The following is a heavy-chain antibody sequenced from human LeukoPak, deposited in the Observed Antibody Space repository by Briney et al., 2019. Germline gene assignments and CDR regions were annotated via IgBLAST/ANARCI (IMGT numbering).Heavy chain of an antibody. CDR1: GYTFTGYY. CDR2: INPNSGGT. CDR3: ARSPVPITMVRGAIHNWFDP. D-gene: IGHD3-10*01. Sequence: ASVKVSCKASGYTFTGYYMHWVRQAPGQGLEWMGWINPNSGGTNYAQKFQGRVTMTRDTSISTAYMELSRLRSDDTAVYYCARSPVPITMVRGAIHNWFDPWGQGTLVTVSS. V-gene: IGHV1-2*02. J-gene: IGHJ5*02.